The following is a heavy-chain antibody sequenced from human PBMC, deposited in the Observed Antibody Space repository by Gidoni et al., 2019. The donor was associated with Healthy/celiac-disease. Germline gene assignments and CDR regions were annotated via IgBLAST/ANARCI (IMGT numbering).Heavy chain of an antibody. CDR2: INHSGST. D-gene: IGHD2-15*01. CDR1: GGSFSGYY. V-gene: IGHV4-34*01. J-gene: IGHJ6*03. CDR3: ARGEDCSGGSCYFYYYYYMDV. Sequence: QVQLQQWDAGLLKPSETLSLTCAVYGGSFSGYYWSWIRQPPGKGLEWIGEINHSGSTNYNPSLKCRVTISVDTSKNQFSLKLSSVTAADTAVYYCARGEDCSGGSCYFYYYYYMDVWGKGTTVTVSS.